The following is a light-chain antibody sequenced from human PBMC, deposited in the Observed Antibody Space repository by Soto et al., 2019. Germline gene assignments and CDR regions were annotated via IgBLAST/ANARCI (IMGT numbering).Light chain of an antibody. CDR2: DVS. CDR3: SSYTSSSTYV. V-gene: IGLV2-14*01. J-gene: IGLJ1*01. CDR1: RSDVGGYNY. Sequence: QSVLTQPASLSGAPGQSIPISCPGTRSDVGGYNYVSWYQQHPGKAPKLMIYDVSNRPSGVSNRFSGSKSGNTASLTISGLQAEDEADYYCSSYTSSSTYVFGTGTKVTVL.